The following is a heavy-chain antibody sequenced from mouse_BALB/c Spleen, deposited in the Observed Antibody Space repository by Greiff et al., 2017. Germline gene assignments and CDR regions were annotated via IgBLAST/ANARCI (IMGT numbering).Heavy chain of an antibody. V-gene: IGHV6-6*02. CDR3: TRDRYVAMDY. D-gene: IGHD2-14*01. Sequence: EVKLMESGGGLVQPGGSMKLSCVASGFTFSNYWMNWVRQSPEKGLEWVAEIRLKSNNYATHYAESVKGRFTISRDDSKSSVYLQMNNLRAEDTGIYYCTRDRYVAMDYWGQGTSVTVSS. CDR2: IRLKSNNYAT. J-gene: IGHJ4*01. CDR1: GFTFSNYW.